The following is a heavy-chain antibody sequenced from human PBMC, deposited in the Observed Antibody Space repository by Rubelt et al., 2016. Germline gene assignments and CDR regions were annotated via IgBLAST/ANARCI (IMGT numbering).Heavy chain of an antibody. CDR1: GFTFTTYW. CDR3: ARQSTGYGMDV. J-gene: IGHJ6*02. CDR2: INQDGSEK. D-gene: IGHD1-1*01. V-gene: IGHV3-7*01. Sequence: GSLRLSCAASGFTFTTYWMSWVRQAPGKGLEWVANINQDGSEKYYVDSVRGRFTISRDNAKNSLYLQMNSLRAEDTAVYYCARQSTGYGMDVWGQGTTVTVSS.